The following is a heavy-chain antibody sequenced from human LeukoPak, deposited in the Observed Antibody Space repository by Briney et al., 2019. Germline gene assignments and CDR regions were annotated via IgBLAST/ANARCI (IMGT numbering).Heavy chain of an antibody. J-gene: IGHJ4*02. CDR1: GFTFSSYS. CDR2: VSSSSSTI. V-gene: IGHV3-48*04. CDR3: AGDRGGSGSYYYFDY. Sequence: AGGSLRLSCAASGFTFSSYSMNWVRQAPGKGLEWVSYVSSSSSTIYYADSVKGRFTISRDNAKNSLYLQMNSLRAEDTAVYYCAGDRGGSGSYYYFDYWGQGTLVTVSS. D-gene: IGHD3-10*01.